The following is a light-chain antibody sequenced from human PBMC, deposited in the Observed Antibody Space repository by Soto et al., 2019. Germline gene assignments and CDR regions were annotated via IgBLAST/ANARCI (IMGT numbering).Light chain of an antibody. CDR2: AAS. Sequence: EIVLTQSPGTLSLSPGERVTLSCRASQRVYTSYLAWFQQKPGQAPRLLIYAASTRATGVPDRFSGSGSGTDFTLTISRLEPEDFAVYYCQKYGTSPITFGQGTRLEIK. V-gene: IGKV3-20*01. J-gene: IGKJ5*01. CDR1: QRVYTSY. CDR3: QKYGTSPIT.